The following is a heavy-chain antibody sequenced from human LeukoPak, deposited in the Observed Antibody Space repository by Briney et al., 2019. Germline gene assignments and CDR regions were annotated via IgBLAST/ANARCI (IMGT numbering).Heavy chain of an antibody. CDR2: INPSGGST. V-gene: IGHV1-46*01. J-gene: IGHJ6*03. CDR3: ARADRSCSGGSCYLFLGYYYYYMDV. Sequence: GGSLRLSCAASGYTFTSYYMHWVRQAPGRGLEWMGIINPSGGSTSYAQKFQGRVTMTRDMSTSTVYMELSSLRSEDTAVYYCARADRSCSGGSCYLFLGYYYYYMDVWGEGTTVTVSS. D-gene: IGHD2-15*01. CDR1: GYTFTSYY.